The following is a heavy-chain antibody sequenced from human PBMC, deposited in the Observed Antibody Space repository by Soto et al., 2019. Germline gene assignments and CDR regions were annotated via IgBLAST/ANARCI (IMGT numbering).Heavy chain of an antibody. CDR2: ISPYTGNT. J-gene: IGHJ6*02. D-gene: IGHD3-16*01. V-gene: IGHV1-18*01. CDR3: VMVDNYVTPTPQDV. CDR1: GYIFVNYG. Sequence: QVQLVQSGDEVKKPGASVKVSCKASGYIFVNYGIAWVRQAPGQGLEWMGWISPYTGNTHSASKVQGRLTMTTDTSTSTAYMDLVSLTSDDTAVYYCVMVDNYVTPTPQDVWGQGTTVTVSS.